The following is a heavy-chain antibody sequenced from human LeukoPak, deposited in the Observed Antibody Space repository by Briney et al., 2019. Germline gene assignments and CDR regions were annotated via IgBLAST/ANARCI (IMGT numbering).Heavy chain of an antibody. V-gene: IGHV1-2*02. CDR3: ARSGLSRFGF. CDR2: INPNSGVT. Sequence: ASVKVSCKASGYTFSGFYIHWVRQAPGQGLEWMGWINPNSGVTNYAQKLQGRVTITRDTSIDTAYMQLSRLRSDDTAVYYCARSGLSRFGFWGQGTLVTVSS. CDR1: GYTFSGFY. J-gene: IGHJ4*02. D-gene: IGHD2/OR15-2a*01.